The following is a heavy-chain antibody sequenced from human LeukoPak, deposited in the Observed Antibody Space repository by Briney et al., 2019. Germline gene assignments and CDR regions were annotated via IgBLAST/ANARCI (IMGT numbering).Heavy chain of an antibody. CDR2: ISYDGSNK. CDR3: ARDAYYYGSGSYLGRNYYFDY. D-gene: IGHD3-10*01. CDR1: GFTFGSYA. V-gene: IGHV3-30*04. J-gene: IGHJ4*02. Sequence: PGGSLRLSCAASGFTFGSYAMHWVRQAPGKGPEWVPVISYDGSNKYYADSVKGRFTISRDNSKNTLYLQMNSLRAEDTAVYYCARDAYYYGSGSYLGRNYYFDYWGQGTLVTVSS.